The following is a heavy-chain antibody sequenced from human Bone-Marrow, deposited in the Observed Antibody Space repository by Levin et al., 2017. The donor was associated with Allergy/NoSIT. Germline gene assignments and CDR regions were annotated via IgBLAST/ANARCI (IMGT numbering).Heavy chain of an antibody. J-gene: IGHJ4*02. V-gene: IGHV3-48*02. Sequence: QAGGSLRLSCAASGFTFSSFSMNWVRQAPGKGLEWVSYISSGSTTIYYADSVKGRFTVSRDNAKNSLYLHINSLRDEDTAVYYCARFGCGGDCSHAKSFDYWGQGTPVTVSS. CDR3: ARFGCGGDCSHAKSFDY. D-gene: IGHD2-21*02. CDR1: GFTFSSFS. CDR2: ISSGSTTI.